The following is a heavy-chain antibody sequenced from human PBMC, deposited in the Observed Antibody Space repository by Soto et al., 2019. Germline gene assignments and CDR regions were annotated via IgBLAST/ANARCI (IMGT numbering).Heavy chain of an antibody. CDR3: ARPKYSSSYDAFDI. CDR2: ISSSGSTI. Sequence: GGSLRLSCAASGFTFSDYYMSWIRQAPGKGLEWVSYISSSGSTIYYTDSVKGRFTISRDNAKNSLYLQMNSLRAEDTAVYYCARPKYSSSYDAFDIWGQGTMVTVSS. CDR1: GFTFSDYY. J-gene: IGHJ3*02. V-gene: IGHV3-11*01. D-gene: IGHD6-6*01.